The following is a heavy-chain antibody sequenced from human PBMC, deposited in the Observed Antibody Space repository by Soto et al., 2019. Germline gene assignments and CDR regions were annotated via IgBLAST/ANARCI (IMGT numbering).Heavy chain of an antibody. Sequence: SETLSLTCAVYGLSFSGYYWSWIRQPPGKGLEWIGEINHSGSTNYNPSLKSRVTISVDTSKNQFSLKLSSVTAADTAVYYCVRGVAAAWNNWFDPWGQGTLVTVSS. CDR1: GLSFSGYY. V-gene: IGHV4-34*01. J-gene: IGHJ5*02. D-gene: IGHD6-13*01. CDR2: INHSGST. CDR3: VRGVAAAWNNWFDP.